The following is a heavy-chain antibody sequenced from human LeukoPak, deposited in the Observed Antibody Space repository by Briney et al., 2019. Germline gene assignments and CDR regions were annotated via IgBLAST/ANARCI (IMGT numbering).Heavy chain of an antibody. CDR2: IYYSGST. CDR1: GGSISSSGYY. V-gene: IGHV4-39*01. J-gene: IGHJ4*02. D-gene: IGHD3-22*01. CDR3: ARTQYVDYYDSSGYDY. Sequence: SETLSLTCTVSGGSISSSGYYWGWIRQPPGKGLEWIGSIYYSGSTYYNPSLKSRVTISVDTSKNQFSLKLSSVTAADTAVYYCARTQYVDYYDSSGYDYWGQGTLVTVSS.